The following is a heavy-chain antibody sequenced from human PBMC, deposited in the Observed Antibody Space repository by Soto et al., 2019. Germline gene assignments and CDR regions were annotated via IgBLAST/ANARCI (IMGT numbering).Heavy chain of an antibody. CDR1: GGSISSYY. J-gene: IGHJ6*02. CDR2: IYYSGST. CDR3: ESGNSYKAYYYYRMDV. Sequence: SETLSLTCTVSGGSISSYYWSWIRQPPGKGLEWIGYIYYSGSTNYNPSLKSRVTISVDTSKNQFSLKLSSVTAADTAVYYCESGNSYKAYYYYRMDVWGQGTTVTVSS. V-gene: IGHV4-59*01. D-gene: IGHD1-1*01.